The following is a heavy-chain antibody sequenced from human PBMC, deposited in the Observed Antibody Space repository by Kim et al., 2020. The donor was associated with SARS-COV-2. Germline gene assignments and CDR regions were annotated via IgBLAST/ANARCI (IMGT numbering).Heavy chain of an antibody. J-gene: IGHJ6*02. D-gene: IGHD2-8*01. Sequence: GGSLRLSCAASGFTFSSYAMHWVRQAPGKGLEWVAVISYDGSNKYYADSVKGRFTISRDNSKNTLYLQMNSLRAEDTAVYYCARDYSISGVNGGMDVWG. CDR2: ISYDGSNK. CDR1: GFTFSSYA. CDR3: ARDYSISGVNGGMDV. V-gene: IGHV3-30*04.